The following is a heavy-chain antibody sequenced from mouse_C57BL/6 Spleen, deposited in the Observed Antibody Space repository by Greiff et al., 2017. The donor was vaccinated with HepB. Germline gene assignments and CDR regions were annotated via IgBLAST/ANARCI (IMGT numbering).Heavy chain of an antibody. CDR3: AREGAGVVATDYFDY. CDR2: IDPSDSYT. J-gene: IGHJ2*01. V-gene: IGHV1-50*01. Sequence: QVQLQQPGAELVKPGASVKLSCKASGYTFTSYWMQWVKQRPGQGLEWIGEIDPSDSYTNYNQKFKGKATLTVDTSSSTAYMQLSSLTSEDSAVYYCAREGAGVVATDYFDYWGQGTTLTVSS. D-gene: IGHD1-1*01. CDR1: GYTFTSYW.